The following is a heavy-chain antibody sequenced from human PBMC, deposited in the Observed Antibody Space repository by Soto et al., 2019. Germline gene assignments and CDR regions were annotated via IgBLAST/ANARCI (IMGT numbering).Heavy chain of an antibody. CDR2: IIPILGIA. Sequence: ASVKVSCKASGGTFSSYTISWVRQAPGQGLEWMGRIIPILGIANYAQKFQGRVTITADKSTSTAYMELSSLRSEDTAVYYCAREDGSGSYYYYYGMDVWGQGTTVTVSS. J-gene: IGHJ6*02. CDR3: AREDGSGSYYYYYGMDV. D-gene: IGHD3-10*01. CDR1: GGTFSSYT. V-gene: IGHV1-69*04.